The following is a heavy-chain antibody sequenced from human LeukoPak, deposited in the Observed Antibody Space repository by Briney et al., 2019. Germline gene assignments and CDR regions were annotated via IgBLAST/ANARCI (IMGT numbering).Heavy chain of an antibody. CDR3: ARGMYYYGSSGYYYVDY. CDR2: IKQDGSEK. CDR1: GFTFSSYW. V-gene: IGHV3-7*01. J-gene: IGHJ4*02. D-gene: IGHD3-22*01. Sequence: GGSLRLSCAASGFTFSSYWMSWVRQAPGKGLEWVANIKQDGSEKYYVDSVEGRFTISRDNAKNSLYLQMNSLRAEDTAVYYCARGMYYYGSSGYYYVDYWGQGTLVTVSS.